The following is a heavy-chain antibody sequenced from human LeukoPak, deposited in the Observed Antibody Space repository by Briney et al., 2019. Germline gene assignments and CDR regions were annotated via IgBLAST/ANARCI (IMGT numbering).Heavy chain of an antibody. V-gene: IGHV7-4-1*02. Sequence: ASVKVSCKASGYTFTTYAIHWVRQAPGQRLEWMGWINTINGNPTYAQGFTGRFAFSLDTSVRTAYLQANSLKGEDTAVYYCVREYSTMAFDYWGQGILVTVSS. CDR1: GYTFTTYA. D-gene: IGHD4-11*01. J-gene: IGHJ4*02. CDR3: VREYSTMAFDY. CDR2: INTINGNP.